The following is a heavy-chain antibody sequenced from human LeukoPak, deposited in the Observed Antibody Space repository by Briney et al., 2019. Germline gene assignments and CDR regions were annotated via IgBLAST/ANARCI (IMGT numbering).Heavy chain of an antibody. D-gene: IGHD7-27*01. CDR2: IDWDDDK. J-gene: IGHJ4*02. CDR1: GFSLSTSGMC. Sequence: SGPTLVNPTQTLTLTCTFSGFSLSTSGMCVSWIRQPPGKALEWLARIDWDDDKYYSTSLKTRLTISKDTSKNQVVLTMTNMDPVDTATYYCARLGKGTDYFDYWGQGTLVTVSS. CDR3: ARLGKGTDYFDY. V-gene: IGHV2-70*11.